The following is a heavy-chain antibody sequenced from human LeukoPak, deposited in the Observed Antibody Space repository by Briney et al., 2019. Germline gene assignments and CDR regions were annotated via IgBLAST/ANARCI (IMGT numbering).Heavy chain of an antibody. V-gene: IGHV4-39*07. CDR3: ARGNRDGYNLDY. D-gene: IGHD5-24*01. Sequence: SGTLSLTCTVSGGSISSSSYYWGWIRQPPGKGLEWIGSIYYSGSTYYNPSLKSRVTISVDTSKNQFSLKLSSVTAADTAVYYCARGNRDGYNLDYWGQGTLVTVSS. CDR1: GGSISSSSYY. CDR2: IYYSGST. J-gene: IGHJ4*02.